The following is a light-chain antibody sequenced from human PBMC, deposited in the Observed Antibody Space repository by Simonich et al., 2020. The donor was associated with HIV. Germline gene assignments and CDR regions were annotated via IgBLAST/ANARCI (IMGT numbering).Light chain of an antibody. Sequence: NFMLTQPHSVSESPGKTVTISCTRSSGSIASNYVRWYQQRPGSSPTTVIYEDNQRPSGVPDRFSGSIDSSSNSASLTISGLKTEDEAEYYCQSFDSSTWVFGGGTKLTVL. CDR2: EDN. J-gene: IGLJ3*02. CDR3: QSFDSSTWV. V-gene: IGLV6-57*01. CDR1: SGSIASNY.